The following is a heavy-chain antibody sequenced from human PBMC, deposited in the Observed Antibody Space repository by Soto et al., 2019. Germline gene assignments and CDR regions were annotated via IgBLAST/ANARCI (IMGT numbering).Heavy chain of an antibody. D-gene: IGHD6-19*01. J-gene: IGHJ6*02. CDR3: ASGAGYSSGWYPDYYHYGMDV. Sequence: ASVKVSCKASGYTFTSYGISWVRQAPGQGLEWMGWISAYNGNTNYAQKLRGRVTMTTDTSTSTAYMELRSLRSDDTAVYYCASGAGYSSGWYPDYYHYGMDVWGQGTTVTVSS. V-gene: IGHV1-18*01. CDR1: GYTFTSYG. CDR2: ISAYNGNT.